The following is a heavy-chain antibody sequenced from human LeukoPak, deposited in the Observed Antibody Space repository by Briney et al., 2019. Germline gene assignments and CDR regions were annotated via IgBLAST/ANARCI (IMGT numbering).Heavy chain of an antibody. V-gene: IGHV5-51*01. CDR3: ASSGSGLLGNDAFDI. D-gene: IGHD3-22*01. CDR1: GYSFTSYW. J-gene: IGHJ3*02. Sequence: GESLKISCKGSGYSFTSYWIGWVRQMPGKGLDWMGIIYPGDSDTRYSPSFQGQVTISADKSISTAYLQWSSLKASDTAMYYCASSGSGLLGNDAFDIWGQGTMVTVSS. CDR2: IYPGDSDT.